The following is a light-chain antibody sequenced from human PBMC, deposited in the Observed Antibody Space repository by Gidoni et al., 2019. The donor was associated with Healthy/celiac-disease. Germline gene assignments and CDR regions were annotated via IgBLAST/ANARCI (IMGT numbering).Light chain of an antibody. Sequence: EIVMTQSPATLSVSPGERATLSCRASQRVSSNLAWYQQKPGQAPRLLIYGASTRATGIPARFSGSGSGTEFTLTISSLQSEDFAVYYCQQYKNWPRTFGQGTKVEIK. J-gene: IGKJ1*01. CDR2: GAS. CDR3: QQYKNWPRT. V-gene: IGKV3-15*01. CDR1: QRVSSN.